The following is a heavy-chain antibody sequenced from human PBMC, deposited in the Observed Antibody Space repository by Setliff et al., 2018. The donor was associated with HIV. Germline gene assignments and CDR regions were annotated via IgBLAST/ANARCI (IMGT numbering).Heavy chain of an antibody. J-gene: IGHJ4*02. Sequence: GASVKVSCKASGGTFNRYAISWVRQAPGQGLEWMGDITPILGTAHYAQDFQGRVTITADESTATAYVELNSLTSEDTAVYYCAKDKRGSSSWYGFDSWGQGTLVTVSS. V-gene: IGHV1-69*13. D-gene: IGHD6-13*01. CDR1: GGTFNRYA. CDR2: ITPILGTA. CDR3: AKDKRGSSSWYGFDS.